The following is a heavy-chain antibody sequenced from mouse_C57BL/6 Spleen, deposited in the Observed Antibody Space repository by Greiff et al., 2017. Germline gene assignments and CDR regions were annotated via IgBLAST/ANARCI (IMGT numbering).Heavy chain of an antibody. CDR1: GYTFTSYG. CDR3: ARSNSNYVGDY. D-gene: IGHD2-5*01. V-gene: IGHV1-81*01. Sequence: VMLVESGAELARPGASVKLSCKASGYTFTSYGISWVKQRTGQGLEWIGEIYPRSGNTYYNEKFKGKATLTADKSSSTAYMELRSLTSQDSAVYFCARSNSNYVGDYWGQGTSVTVSS. CDR2: IYPRSGNT. J-gene: IGHJ4*01.